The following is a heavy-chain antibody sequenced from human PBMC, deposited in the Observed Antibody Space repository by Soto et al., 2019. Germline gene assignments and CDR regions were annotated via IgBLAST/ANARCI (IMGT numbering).Heavy chain of an antibody. V-gene: IGHV3-7*01. CDR2: IKGNGTAK. CDR1: GCMFSDYY. CDR3: TTDRGYLTFDY. D-gene: IGHD3-22*01. J-gene: IGHJ4*02. Sequence: GGARRLSCATPGCMFSDYYMHWIRQAPGKGLEWVANIKGNGTAKKYLDSVKGRFTVSRDNVQNSLYLQMNSLRAEDTAMYYCTTDRGYLTFDYWGPGTLVTVSS.